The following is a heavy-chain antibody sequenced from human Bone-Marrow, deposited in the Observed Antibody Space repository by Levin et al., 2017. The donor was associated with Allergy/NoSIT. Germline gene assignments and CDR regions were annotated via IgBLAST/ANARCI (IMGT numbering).Heavy chain of an antibody. D-gene: IGHD4-23*01. CDR1: GFTVTDAW. CDR3: ATDDYGGN. CDR2: IKRKTDGGTT. V-gene: IGHV3-15*01. J-gene: IGHJ4*02. Sequence: GGSLRLSCAASGFTVTDAWMHWVRQAPGKGLEWVGRIKRKTDGGTTAYAAPVRGRFTISTDDSGNTVSLQMGNLKTDDTAVYYCATDDYGGNWGQGTLVTVSS.